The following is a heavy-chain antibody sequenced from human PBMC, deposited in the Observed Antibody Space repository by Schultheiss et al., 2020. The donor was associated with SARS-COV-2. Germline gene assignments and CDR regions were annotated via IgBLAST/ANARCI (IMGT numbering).Heavy chain of an antibody. Sequence: GGSLRLSCAASGFTFSRYWMHWVRQAPGKGLEWVAVIWYDGSNKYYADSVKGRFTISRDNSKNTLYLQMNSLRAEDTAVYYCARERADYGGNRYFQHWGQGTLVTVSS. V-gene: IGHV3-33*08. CDR2: IWYDGSNK. D-gene: IGHD4-23*01. J-gene: IGHJ1*01. CDR3: ARERADYGGNRYFQH. CDR1: GFTFSRYW.